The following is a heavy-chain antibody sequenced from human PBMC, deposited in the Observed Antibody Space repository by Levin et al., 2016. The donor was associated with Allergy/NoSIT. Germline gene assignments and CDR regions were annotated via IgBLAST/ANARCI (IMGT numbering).Heavy chain of an antibody. J-gene: IGHJ2*01. CDR2: ISGGSGGL. CDR3: ARDERPWNGNHYYYFDL. D-gene: IGHD3-3*01. CDR1: GFNFGAYA. Sequence: GGSLRLSCAGSGFNFGAYAMTWVRQAPGKGLEWVSSISGGSGGLYYADSVKGRFTIFRDNSRNTVYLQMNSLSVEDTALYSCARDERPWNGNHYYYFDLWGRGTLVTVSS. V-gene: IGHV3-23*01.